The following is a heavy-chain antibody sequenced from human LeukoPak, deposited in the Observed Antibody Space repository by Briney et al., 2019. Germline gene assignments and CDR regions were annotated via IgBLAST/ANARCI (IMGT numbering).Heavy chain of an antibody. CDR2: ITSSGTNI. CDR1: GFTFSDYY. D-gene: IGHD3-10*01. J-gene: IGHJ4*02. Sequence: KTGGSLRLSCAASGFTFSDYYMSWIRQTPGKGPEWLSYITSSGTNIYYADSVKGRFIVSRDNAKNSLYPQMNSLRAEDTAVYYCARQWFGDYWGQGTLVTVSS. CDR3: ARQWFGDY. V-gene: IGHV3-11*01.